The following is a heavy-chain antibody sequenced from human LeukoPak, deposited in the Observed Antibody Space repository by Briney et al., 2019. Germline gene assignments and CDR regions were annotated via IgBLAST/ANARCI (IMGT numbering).Heavy chain of an antibody. CDR1: GFIFSSYS. D-gene: IGHD3-10*01. V-gene: IGHV3-48*01. CDR2: ISSSSSTI. CDR3: AKDYGSGSSLVDY. Sequence: PGGSLRLSCAASGFIFSSYSMNWVRQAPGKGLEWVSYISSSSSTIYYADSVEGRFTISRDNSKNTLYLQMNSLRAEDTAVYYCAKDYGSGSSLVDYWGQGTLVTVSS. J-gene: IGHJ4*02.